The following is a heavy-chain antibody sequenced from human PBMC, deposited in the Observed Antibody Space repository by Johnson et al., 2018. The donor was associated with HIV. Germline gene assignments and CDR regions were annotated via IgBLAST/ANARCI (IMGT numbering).Heavy chain of an antibody. CDR1: GFTFSASG. CDR2: IRSKANNYAT. V-gene: IGHV3-73*01. J-gene: IGHJ3*02. D-gene: IGHD6-6*01. Sequence: VQVVESGGGLVKPGGSLRLSCAASGFTFSASGMHWVRQASGKGLERVGHIRSKANNYATAYAAPVKGRFTISRDDSKNTAYLQMNSLKTEDTAVYYCTRRYSISSRGYDIWGQGTLVTVSS. CDR3: TRRYSISSRGYDI.